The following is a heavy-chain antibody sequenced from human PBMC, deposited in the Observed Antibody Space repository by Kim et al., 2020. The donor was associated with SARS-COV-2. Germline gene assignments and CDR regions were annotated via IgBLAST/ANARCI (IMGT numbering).Heavy chain of an antibody. CDR1: GFTFGKAW. CDR3: TPDLGHYGDYLRA. Sequence: GGSLRLSCAASGFTFGKAWMSWVRQAPGKGLEWVARIKSGGTADYAAPEAGRVTISRDDSGKTLYMQMNSLKTADTAVYYCTPDLGHYGDYLRAWGQGTLVTVSS. CDR2: IKSGGTA. V-gene: IGHV3-15*01. J-gene: IGHJ5*02. D-gene: IGHD4-17*01.